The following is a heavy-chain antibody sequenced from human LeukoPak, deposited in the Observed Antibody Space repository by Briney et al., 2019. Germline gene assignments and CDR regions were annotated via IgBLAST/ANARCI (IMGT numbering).Heavy chain of an antibody. D-gene: IGHD3-3*01. J-gene: IGHJ6*03. Sequence: SETLSLTCTVSGGSISSYYWSWIRQPPRKGLEWIGYIYYSGSTNYNPSLKSRVTISVDTSKSQFSLKLSSVTAADTAVYYCARGYYDFWSGPRAYYMDVWGKGTTVTVSS. CDR1: GGSISSYY. V-gene: IGHV4-59*01. CDR3: ARGYYDFWSGPRAYYMDV. CDR2: IYYSGST.